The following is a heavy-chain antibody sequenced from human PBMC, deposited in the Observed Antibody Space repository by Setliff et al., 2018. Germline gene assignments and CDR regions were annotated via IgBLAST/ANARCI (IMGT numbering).Heavy chain of an antibody. CDR2: IIPIFDSP. CDR1: GDTFTRYG. D-gene: IGHD6-19*01. V-gene: IGHV1-69*06. Sequence: SVKVSCKASGDTFTRYGISWVRQAPGQGLEWVGTIIPIFDSPNTAQKFQDRVTITAEKSTSTVYMELSSLRSEDTAVYYCARVAGIPVTGTSWYLDPWGRGTLVTSPQ. CDR3: ARVAGIPVTGTSWYLDP. J-gene: IGHJ2*01.